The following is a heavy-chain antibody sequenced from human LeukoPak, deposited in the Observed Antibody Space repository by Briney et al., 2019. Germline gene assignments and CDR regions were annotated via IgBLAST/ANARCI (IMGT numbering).Heavy chain of an antibody. J-gene: IGHJ4*02. CDR2: ISYDGSIK. V-gene: IGHV3-30*04. CDR1: GFTFSTYA. CDR3: AKDRDSGGGGIDY. D-gene: IGHD3-16*01. Sequence: AGGSLRLSCAASGFTFSTYAMHWVRQAPGKGLQWVALISYDGSIKHYADSVKGRFTISRDNAKNSLYLQMNSLRTEDTALYYCAKDRDSGGGGIDYWGQGTLVTVSS.